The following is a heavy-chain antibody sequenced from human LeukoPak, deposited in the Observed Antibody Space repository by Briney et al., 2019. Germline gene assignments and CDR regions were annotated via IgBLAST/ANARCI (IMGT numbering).Heavy chain of an antibody. Sequence: GGSLRLSCAASGFTFSSYAMSWVRQAPGNGLEWVSAISGSGGSTYYADSVKGRFTISRDNSKNTLYLQMNSLRAEDTAVYYCAKDRQRYPAEPDYWGQGTLVTVSS. CDR2: ISGSGGST. J-gene: IGHJ4*02. CDR3: AKDRQRYPAEPDY. CDR1: GFTFSSYA. D-gene: IGHD3-9*01. V-gene: IGHV3-23*01.